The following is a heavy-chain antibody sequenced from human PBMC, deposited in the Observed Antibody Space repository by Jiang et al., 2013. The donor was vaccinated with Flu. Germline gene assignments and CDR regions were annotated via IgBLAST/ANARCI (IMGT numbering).Heavy chain of an antibody. Sequence: QLVESGGGLVQPGGSLRLSCAASGFTFSSYALTWVRQAPGKGLEWVSSISGIGGSTYHADSVKGRFTISRDNSKNTLYLQMNILRVEDTAIYYCAKDHNSGYDAIDYWGQGTLVTVSS. D-gene: IGHD5-12*01. V-gene: IGHV3-23*04. CDR3: AKDHNSGYDAIDY. CDR1: GFTFSSYA. J-gene: IGHJ4*02. CDR2: ISGIGGST.